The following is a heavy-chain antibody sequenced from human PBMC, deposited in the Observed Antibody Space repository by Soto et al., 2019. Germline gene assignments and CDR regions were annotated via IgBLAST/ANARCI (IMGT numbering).Heavy chain of an antibody. CDR3: ASGASGYSYRSPAFDS. Sequence: EVHVVESGGGLVQPGGTLSFSVAAPGFGVVSNYLGWAPQAPGKGLEGVSIIFRAGSTNYEDSVKGRFTISRDNPKNTLLLQTNSLRAEDTAVYYCASGASGYSYRSPAFDSWGQGTLVTVSS. V-gene: IGHV3-66*01. CDR2: IFRAGST. D-gene: IGHD5-18*01. CDR1: GFGVVSNY. J-gene: IGHJ4*02.